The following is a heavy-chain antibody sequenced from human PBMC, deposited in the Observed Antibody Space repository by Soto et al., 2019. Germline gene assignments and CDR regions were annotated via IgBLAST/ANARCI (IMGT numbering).Heavy chain of an antibody. D-gene: IGHD3-10*01. Sequence: SETLSLTCTVSGGSISSSSYYWGWIRQPPAKWLEWIGSIYYSGSTYYNPSFKIRVTISVDTSKNQFSLKLSSVTAADTAVYYCARLLRAVRVYWYFDLWGRGTLVTVSS. CDR1: GGSISSSSYY. CDR3: ARLLRAVRVYWYFDL. J-gene: IGHJ2*01. V-gene: IGHV4-39*01. CDR2: IYYSGST.